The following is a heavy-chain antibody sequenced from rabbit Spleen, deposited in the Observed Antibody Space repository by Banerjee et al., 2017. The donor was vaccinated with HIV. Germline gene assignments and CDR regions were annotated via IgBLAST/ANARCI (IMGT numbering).Heavy chain of an antibody. D-gene: IGHD7-1*01. CDR2: IYGGSSGST. CDR1: GFSFSSSYY. Sequence: QSLEESGGGLVQPEGSLTLTCTASGFSFSSSYYMCWVRQAPGKGLEWIGCIYGGSSGSTYYASWAKGRFTISKTSSTTVTLQMTSLTAADTATYFWARDTGTSFSTYGMDLWGPGTLVTVS. J-gene: IGHJ6*01. CDR3: ARDTGTSFSTYGMDL. V-gene: IGHV1S40*01.